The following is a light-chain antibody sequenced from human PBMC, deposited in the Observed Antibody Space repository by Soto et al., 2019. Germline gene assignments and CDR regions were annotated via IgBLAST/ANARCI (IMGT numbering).Light chain of an antibody. CDR1: TGTVTSGHY. V-gene: IGLV7-46*01. J-gene: IGLJ2*01. CDR2: DTD. CDR3: LLSSGGARV. Sequence: QAVVTQEPSLTVSPGGTVTLTCGSSTGTVTSGHYPYWFQQKPGQAPTTLIDDTDNKHSWTPARFSGSLLGGKAALTLSGAQPEDEAEYYCLLSSGGARVFGGGTKLTVL.